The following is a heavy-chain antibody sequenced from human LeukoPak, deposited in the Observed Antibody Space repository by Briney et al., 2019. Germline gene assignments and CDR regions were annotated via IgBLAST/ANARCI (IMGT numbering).Heavy chain of an antibody. Sequence: SETLSLTCTVSGYSISSGYYWGWIRQPPGKGLEWIGSIYHSGSTYYNPSLKSRVTISVDTSKNQFSLKLSSVTAADTAVYYCARVYDILTGYSHFDYWGQGTLVTVSS. CDR3: ARVYDILTGYSHFDY. CDR1: GYSISSGYY. CDR2: IYHSGST. D-gene: IGHD3-9*01. V-gene: IGHV4-38-2*02. J-gene: IGHJ4*02.